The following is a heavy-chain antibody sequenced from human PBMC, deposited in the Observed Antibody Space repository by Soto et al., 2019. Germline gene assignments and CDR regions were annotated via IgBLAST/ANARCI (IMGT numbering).Heavy chain of an antibody. CDR2: TRNKANSYTT. CDR3: ARGGRDSVVVPAAVQLDY. V-gene: IGHV3-72*01. CDR1: GFTFSDHY. D-gene: IGHD2-2*01. J-gene: IGHJ4*02. Sequence: EVQLVESGGGLVQPGGSLRLSCAASGFTFSDHYMDWVRQAPGKGLEWVGRTRNKANSYTTEYAASVKGRFTISRDDSKNSLYLQMNSLKTEDTAVYYCARGGRDSVVVPAAVQLDYWGQGTLVTVSS.